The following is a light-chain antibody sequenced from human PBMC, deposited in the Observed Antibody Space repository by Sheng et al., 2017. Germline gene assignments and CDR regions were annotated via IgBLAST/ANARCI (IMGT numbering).Light chain of an antibody. CDR3: QQSYSAPWT. CDR1: QSITTY. V-gene: IGKV1-39*01. CDR2: DAS. J-gene: IGKJ1*01. Sequence: DIQLTQSPSSLSASVGDTVTITCRASQSITTYLNWYQQIPGKVPKLLIYDASTLQRGVPSRFSGSGSGTDFTLTINNFQSEDFATFYCQQSYSAPWTFGQGTKV.